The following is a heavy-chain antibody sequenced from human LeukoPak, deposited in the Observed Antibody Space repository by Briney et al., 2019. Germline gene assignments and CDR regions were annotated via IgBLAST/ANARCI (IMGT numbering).Heavy chain of an antibody. CDR3: ARDLRKAAATSNWFDP. CDR1: RFTFSSYS. CDR2: INSDGSST. V-gene: IGHV3-74*01. D-gene: IGHD6-13*01. J-gene: IGHJ5*02. Sequence: GGSLRLSCAASRFTFSSYSMNWVRQAPGKGLVWASRINSDGSSTSYADSVKGRFTISRDNAKNTLYLQMNSLRAEDTAVYYCARDLRKAAATSNWFDPWGQGTLVTVSS.